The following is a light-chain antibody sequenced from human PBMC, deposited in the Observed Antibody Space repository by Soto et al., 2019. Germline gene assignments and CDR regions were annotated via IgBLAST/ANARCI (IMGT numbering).Light chain of an antibody. CDR2: KAS. V-gene: IGKV1-5*03. CDR1: QTISSW. Sequence: DIQLTHSPSTLSGSLADMVTMTLRASQTISSWLAWYQQKPGKAPKLLIYKASTLKSGVPSRFSGSGSGTEFTLTISSLQPDDFATYYCQHYNSYSEAFGQGTKVDI. J-gene: IGKJ1*01. CDR3: QHYNSYSEA.